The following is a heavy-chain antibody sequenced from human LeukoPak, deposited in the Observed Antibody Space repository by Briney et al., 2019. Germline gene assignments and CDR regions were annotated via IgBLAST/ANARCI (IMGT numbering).Heavy chain of an antibody. CDR2: ISSDSSTT. V-gene: IGHV3-48*01. Sequence: PGGSLRLSCAASGCTFSSFAMNWVRQAPGKGLERISYISSDSSTTYYSASVKGRFTISRDNARNSLFLQMNSLRAEDTAVYYCARGVVESSSWYFPHYYYYYMDVWGKGTTVTVSS. CDR3: ARGVVESSSWYFPHYYYYYMDV. D-gene: IGHD6-13*01. J-gene: IGHJ6*03. CDR1: GCTFSSFA.